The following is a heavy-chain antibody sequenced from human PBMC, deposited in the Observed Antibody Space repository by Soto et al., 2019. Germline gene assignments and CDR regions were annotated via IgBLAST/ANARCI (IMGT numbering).Heavy chain of an antibody. CDR2: ISPMFHKA. J-gene: IGHJ5*02. CDR1: GGTFGNYA. CDR3: ARGVEVQTPVFGA. Sequence: SLKVSCKASGGTFGNYAINWLRQAPGQGLQWMGDISPMFHKANYEQTFQGRVSITADESTNTVYMELSSLRSEDTALYYCARGVEVQTPVFGAWGQGTLVTVSS. D-gene: IGHD2-2*01. V-gene: IGHV1-69*13.